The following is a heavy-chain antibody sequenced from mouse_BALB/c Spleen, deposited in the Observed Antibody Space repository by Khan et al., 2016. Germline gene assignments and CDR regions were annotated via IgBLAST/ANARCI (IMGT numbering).Heavy chain of an antibody. CDR3: ASQYGSSYVGFAY. CDR1: GYAFINCL. CDR2: IHPGSGGT. V-gene: IGHV1-54*01. J-gene: IGHJ3*01. Sequence: QVQLQQSGAELVRPGSSVKVSCKASGYAFINCLIEWVKQRPGQGLEWIGVIHPGSGGTTYNESFTGTATLTADNSFCTAYMLPSSLPSDVAAVCFCASQYGSSYVGFAYWRQGTLVTVSA. D-gene: IGHD1-1*01.